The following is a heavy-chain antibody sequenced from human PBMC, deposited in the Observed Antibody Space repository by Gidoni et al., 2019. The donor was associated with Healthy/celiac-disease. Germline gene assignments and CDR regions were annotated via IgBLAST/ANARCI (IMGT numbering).Heavy chain of an antibody. V-gene: IGHV3-30-3*01. D-gene: IGHD2-15*01. CDR3: ARERVVVAPHDYYGMDV. Sequence: QVQLVESGGGVVQPGRSLRRSCAASGFTFSSYAMHWVRRAPGKGLEWVAVISYDGSNKYYADSVKGRFTISRDNSKNTLYLQMNSLRAEDTAVYYCARERVVVAPHDYYGMDVWGQGTTVTVSS. J-gene: IGHJ6*02. CDR2: ISYDGSNK. CDR1: GFTFSSYA.